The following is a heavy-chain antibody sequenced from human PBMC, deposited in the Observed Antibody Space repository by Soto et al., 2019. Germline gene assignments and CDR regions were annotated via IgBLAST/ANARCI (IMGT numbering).Heavy chain of an antibody. Sequence: QVQLVESGGGVVQPGRSLRLSCAASGFTFSSYAMHWVRQAPGKGLEWVAVISYDGSNKYYADSVKGRFTISRDNSKNTLYLQMNSLRAEDTAVYYCARDYYDSSGYYCDYWGQGTLVTVSS. CDR2: ISYDGSNK. D-gene: IGHD3-22*01. V-gene: IGHV3-30-3*01. CDR3: ARDYYDSSGYYCDY. J-gene: IGHJ4*02. CDR1: GFTFSSYA.